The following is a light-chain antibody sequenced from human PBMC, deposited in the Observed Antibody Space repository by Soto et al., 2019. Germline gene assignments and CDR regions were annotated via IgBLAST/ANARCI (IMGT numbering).Light chain of an antibody. V-gene: IGLV4-69*01. CDR1: SGHSSYA. Sequence: QAVLTQSPSASASLGASVKLTCTLSSGHSSYAIAWHQLLPEKGPRFLMKLTSDGSHSKGDGIPDRFSGSSSGAERYLTISSLQSEDEAYYYCQTWGTCINWVFGGGTKLTVL. CDR3: QTWGTCINWV. CDR2: LTSDGSH. J-gene: IGLJ3*02.